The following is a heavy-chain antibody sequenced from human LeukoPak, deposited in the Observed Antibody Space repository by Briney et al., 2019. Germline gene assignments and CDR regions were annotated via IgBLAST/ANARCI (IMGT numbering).Heavy chain of an antibody. CDR2: IYSGGTT. J-gene: IGHJ6*03. Sequence: GGSLRLSCAISGFTVSSNYMSWVRQAPGKGLEWVSVIYSGGTTYYADSVKGRFTISRDNSKNTVYLQMNSLRVEDTAVYYCARAPNRAYYMDVWGKGTTVTVSS. V-gene: IGHV3-53*01. CDR1: GFTVSSNY. CDR3: ARAPNRAYYMDV. D-gene: IGHD7-27*01.